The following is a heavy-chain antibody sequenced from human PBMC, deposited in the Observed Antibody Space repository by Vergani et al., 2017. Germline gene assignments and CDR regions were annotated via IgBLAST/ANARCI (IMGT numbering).Heavy chain of an antibody. D-gene: IGHD4-23*01. CDR2: ISGSGGST. CDR1: GFTFSSYA. CDR3: ARDLTVVTPSSYYYYGMDV. Sequence: EVQLLESGGGLVQPGGSLRLSCAASGFTFSSYAMSWVRQAPGKGLEWVSAISGSGGSTYYADSVKGRFTISRDNSKNTLYLQMNSLRAEDTAVYYCARDLTVVTPSSYYYYGMDVWGQGTTVTVSS. J-gene: IGHJ6*02. V-gene: IGHV3-23*01.